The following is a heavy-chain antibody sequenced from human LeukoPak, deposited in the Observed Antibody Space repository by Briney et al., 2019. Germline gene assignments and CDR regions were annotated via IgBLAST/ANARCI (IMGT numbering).Heavy chain of an antibody. V-gene: IGHV3-48*03. CDR2: IGGSGGPI. D-gene: IGHD2-15*01. J-gene: IGHJ4*02. CDR3: ARRPGCSGGVCYSHFDY. Sequence: GGSLRLSCAASGFTFATFEMTWVRQTPGKGLEWISYIGGSGGPIYYADSVKGRFTCSRDNAKNSLYLQMSSLRAEDTALYYCARRPGCSGGVCYSHFDYWGQGTLVTVSS. CDR1: GFTFATFE.